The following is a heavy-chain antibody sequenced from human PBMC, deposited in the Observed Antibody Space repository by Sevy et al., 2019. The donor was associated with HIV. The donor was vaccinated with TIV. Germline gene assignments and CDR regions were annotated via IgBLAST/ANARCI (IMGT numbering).Heavy chain of an antibody. CDR3: ARAQIAAAGSPIGY. D-gene: IGHD6-13*01. V-gene: IGHV3-30-3*01. CDR2: ISYDGSNK. CDR1: GFTFSSYA. J-gene: IGHJ4*02. Sequence: GGSLRLSCAASGFTFSSYAMHWVRQAPGKGLEWVAVISYDGSNKYYADSVKGRFTISRDNSKNTLYLQMNSLRAEDTAVYYCARAQIAAAGSPIGYWGQGTLVIVSS.